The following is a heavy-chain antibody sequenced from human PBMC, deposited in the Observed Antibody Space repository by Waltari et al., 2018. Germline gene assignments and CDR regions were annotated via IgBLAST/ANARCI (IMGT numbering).Heavy chain of an antibody. Sequence: QVQLKQWGAGLLRPSETLSLTCAAYGGSFNTYHWSWIRQTPGKGLEYIGKIDDSGSANYNPSLKSRFIISIDASKKQFSLRLTSVTAADTAVYFCARGWYSGYDFFDYWGQGELVTVIS. D-gene: IGHD5-12*01. V-gene: IGHV4-34*01. CDR1: GGSFNTYH. CDR3: ARGWYSGYDFFDY. J-gene: IGHJ4*02. CDR2: IDDSGSA.